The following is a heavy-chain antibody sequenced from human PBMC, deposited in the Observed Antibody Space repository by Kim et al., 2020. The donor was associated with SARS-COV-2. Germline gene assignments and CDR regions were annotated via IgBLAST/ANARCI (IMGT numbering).Heavy chain of an antibody. CDR1: GGSISSYY. V-gene: IGHV4-59*01. J-gene: IGHJ6*03. D-gene: IGHD4-17*01. Sequence: SETLSLTCTVSGGSISSYYWSWIRQPPGKGLEWIGYIYYSGSTNYNPSLKSRVTISVDTSKNQFSLKLSSVTAADTAVYYCARGYGGTRFDYYYYMDVWG. CDR3: ARGYGGTRFDYYYYMDV. CDR2: IYYSGST.